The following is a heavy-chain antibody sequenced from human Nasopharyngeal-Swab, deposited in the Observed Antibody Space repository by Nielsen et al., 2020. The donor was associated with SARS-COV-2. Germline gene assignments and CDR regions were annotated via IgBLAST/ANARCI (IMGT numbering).Heavy chain of an antibody. J-gene: IGHJ5*02. CDR1: GYTFTSYD. D-gene: IGHD4-17*01. CDR3: ARGNIGLGHDYGDTEDWFDP. V-gene: IGHV1-8*01. CDR2: MNPNSGNT. Sequence: ASAKVSCKASGYTFTSYDINWVRQATGQGLEWMGWMNPNSGNTGYAQKFQGRVTMTRNTSISTAYMELSSLRSEDTAVYYCARGNIGLGHDYGDTEDWFDPWGQGTLVTVSS.